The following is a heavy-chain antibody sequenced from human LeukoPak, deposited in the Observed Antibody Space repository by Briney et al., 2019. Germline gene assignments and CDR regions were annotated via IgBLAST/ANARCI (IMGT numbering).Heavy chain of an antibody. D-gene: IGHD6-13*01. CDR1: GFTFSSYG. CDR3: AKDWKQQQLVGDYYFDY. CDR2: ISYDGSNK. Sequence: PGGSLRLSCAASGFTFSSYGMHWVRQAPGKGLEWVAVISYDGSNKYYADSVKGRFTISRDNSKNTLYLQMNSLRAEDTAVYYCAKDWKQQQLVGDYYFDYWGQGTLVTVSS. V-gene: IGHV3-30*18. J-gene: IGHJ4*02.